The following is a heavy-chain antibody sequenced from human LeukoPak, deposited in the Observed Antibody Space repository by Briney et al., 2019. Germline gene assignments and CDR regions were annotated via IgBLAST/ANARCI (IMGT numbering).Heavy chain of an antibody. CDR3: ARDQYYYDSSGLSLMGY. CDR2: ISYDGSNK. Sequence: GGSLRLSCAASGFTFSSCAMHWVCQAPGKGLEWVAVISYDGSNKYYADSVKGRFTISRDNSKNTLYLQMNSLRAEDTAVYYCARDQYYYDSSGLSLMGYWGQGTLVTVSS. J-gene: IGHJ4*02. D-gene: IGHD3-22*01. V-gene: IGHV3-30-3*01. CDR1: GFTFSSCA.